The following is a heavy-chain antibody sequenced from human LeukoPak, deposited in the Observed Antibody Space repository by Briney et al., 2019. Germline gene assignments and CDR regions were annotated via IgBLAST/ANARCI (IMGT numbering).Heavy chain of an antibody. V-gene: IGHV1-69*13. CDR1: GGTFSSYA. D-gene: IGHD3-22*01. CDR2: IIPIFGTA. Sequence: SVKVSCKASGGTFSSYAISWVRQAPGQGLEWMGGIIPIFGTANYAQKFQGRVTITADEFTSTAHMELSSLRSEDTAVYYCASNTNYYEGSGHYVFDYWGQGTLVTISS. J-gene: IGHJ4*02. CDR3: ASNTNYYEGSGHYVFDY.